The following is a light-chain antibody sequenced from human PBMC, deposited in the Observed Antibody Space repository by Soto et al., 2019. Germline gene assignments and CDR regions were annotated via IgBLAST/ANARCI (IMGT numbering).Light chain of an antibody. CDR3: QQSYSTPYT. V-gene: IGKV1-39*01. J-gene: IGKJ2*01. CDR1: QTIRRY. Sequence: DIQMTQSPSSQSASVGDTVTITCRASQTIRRYLNWYQQKPGKAPNLLIYAASNLQSGVPSRFSGSGSRTEFTLTISSLQPEDFATYYCQQSYSTPYTFGQGTKVEIK. CDR2: AAS.